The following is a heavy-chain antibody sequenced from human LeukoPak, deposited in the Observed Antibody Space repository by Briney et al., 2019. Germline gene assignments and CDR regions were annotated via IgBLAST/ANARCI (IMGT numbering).Heavy chain of an antibody. D-gene: IGHD5-18*01. CDR3: ARGTRGYSYGPPSP. V-gene: IGHV1-18*01. CDR2: ISAYNGNT. Sequence: ASVKVSCKASGYTFTSYGISWVRQAPGQGLEWMGWISAYNGNTNYAQKLHGRVTMTTDTSTSTAYMELRSLRSDDTAVYYCARGTRGYSYGPPSPWGQGTLVTVSS. CDR1: GYTFTSYG. J-gene: IGHJ5*02.